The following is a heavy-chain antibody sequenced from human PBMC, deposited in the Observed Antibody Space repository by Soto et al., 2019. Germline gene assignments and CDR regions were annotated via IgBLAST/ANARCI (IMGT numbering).Heavy chain of an antibody. Sequence: QVQLVQSGAEVTKPGASVKVSCKTSGYTFSMHAIHWVRQAPGQGLEWMGWINAGNGDTKYSEKFQDRVAITRDAYASAANMEVRSLRSEDTAIYYCARDEGGWNSIEGGFVKFILDYWGQGSVVTVSS. CDR1: GYTFSMHA. CDR2: INAGNGDT. J-gene: IGHJ4*02. D-gene: IGHD1-7*01. V-gene: IGHV1-3*01. CDR3: ARDEGGWNSIEGGFVKFILDY.